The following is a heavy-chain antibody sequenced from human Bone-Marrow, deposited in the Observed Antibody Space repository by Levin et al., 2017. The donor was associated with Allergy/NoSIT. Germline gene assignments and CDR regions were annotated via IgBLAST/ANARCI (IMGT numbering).Heavy chain of an antibody. CDR2: IWYDGSNK. D-gene: IGHD3-10*01. J-gene: IGHJ6*02. CDR1: GFTFSSYG. Sequence: GGSLRLSCAASGFTFSSYGMHWVRQAPGKGLEWVAVIWYDGSNKYYADSVKGRFTISRDNSKNTLYLQMNSLRAEDTAVYYCARDLHVGTMVRGVIMGYYYGMDVWGQGTTVTVSS. V-gene: IGHV3-33*01. CDR3: ARDLHVGTMVRGVIMGYYYGMDV.